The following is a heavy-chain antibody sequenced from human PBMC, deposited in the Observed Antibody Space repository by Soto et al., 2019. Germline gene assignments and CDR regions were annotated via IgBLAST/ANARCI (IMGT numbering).Heavy chain of an antibody. CDR1: GYTFTSYD. CDR3: ASCLVFYDVCSGYYTGPYHFDG. Sequence: ASVKVSCKASGYTFTSYDINWVRQATGQGLEWMGWMNPNSGNTGYAQKFQGRVTMTRNTSISTAYMELSSLRSEDTAVYYCASCLVFYDVCSGYYTGPYHFDGWGQGTLVTV. J-gene: IGHJ4*02. V-gene: IGHV1-8*01. D-gene: IGHD3-3*01. CDR2: MNPNSGNT.